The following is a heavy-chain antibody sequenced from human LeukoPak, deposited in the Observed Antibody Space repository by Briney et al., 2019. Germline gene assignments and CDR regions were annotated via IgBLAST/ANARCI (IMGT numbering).Heavy chain of an antibody. D-gene: IGHD1-1*01. Sequence: PGGSLRLSCAASGFRFSNYAMSWVRQAPGKGLEWVSAISGDGYHAYYIDSVKGRFTTSRDNSKDTLFLQMNSLRGEDAAIYYCAKGGHDDCIESWGQGTLVTVSS. J-gene: IGHJ4*02. V-gene: IGHV3-23*01. CDR2: ISGDGYHA. CDR1: GFRFSNYA. CDR3: AKGGHDDCIES.